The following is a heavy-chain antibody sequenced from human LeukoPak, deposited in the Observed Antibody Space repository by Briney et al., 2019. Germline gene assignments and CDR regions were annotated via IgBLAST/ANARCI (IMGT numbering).Heavy chain of an antibody. CDR3: ARDRWCSSTSCYSVVYYYYYGMDV. Sequence: ASVKVSCKASGYTFTSYGISWVRQAPGQGLEWMGWISAYNGNTNYAQMLQGRVTMTTDTSTSTAYMELRSLRSDDTAVYYCARDRWCSSTSCYSVVYYYYYGMDVWGQGTTVTVSS. CDR2: ISAYNGNT. J-gene: IGHJ6*02. V-gene: IGHV1-18*01. CDR1: GYTFTSYG. D-gene: IGHD2-2*02.